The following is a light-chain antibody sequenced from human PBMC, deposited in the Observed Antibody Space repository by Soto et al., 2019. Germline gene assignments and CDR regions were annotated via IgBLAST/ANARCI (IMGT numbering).Light chain of an antibody. Sequence: EVVLTQSPGTLSLSPGERATLSCRASQTVSKNYLAWYQQKPGQSPKLLIFGSSDRATGIPDRFRGSGSGTDFTLTISRLEPEDFAVYYCQQYGSSPPYTFGQGTKLEIK. CDR1: QTVSKNY. J-gene: IGKJ2*01. CDR3: QQYGSSPPYT. CDR2: GSS. V-gene: IGKV3-20*01.